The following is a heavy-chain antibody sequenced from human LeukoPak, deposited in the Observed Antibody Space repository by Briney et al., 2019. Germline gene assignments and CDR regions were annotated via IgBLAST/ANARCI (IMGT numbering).Heavy chain of an antibody. D-gene: IGHD3-22*01. CDR1: GGSISSYY. CDR2: IYYSGST. J-gene: IGHJ4*02. CDR3: ARQAVDSSGYNPRMNDY. Sequence: SETLSLTCTVSGGSISSYYWSWIRQPPGKGLEWIGYIYYSGSTNYNPSLKSRVTISVDTSKNQFSLKLSSVTAADTAVYYCARQAVDSSGYNPRMNDYWGQGTLVTVSS. V-gene: IGHV4-59*01.